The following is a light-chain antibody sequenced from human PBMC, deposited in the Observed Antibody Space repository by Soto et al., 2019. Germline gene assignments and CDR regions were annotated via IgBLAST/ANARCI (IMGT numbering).Light chain of an antibody. V-gene: IGKV3-20*01. CDR2: GAS. Sequence: EVVLTQSPGTLSSSPGERSTLSCRASQSVSSNYLAWYQQKAGQAPRXXIYGASSRATGIPDRFSGSGSGTDLTITIDRLESEDVEVYVGQQYGDLPWTFGQGTKVDIK. CDR1: QSVSSNY. CDR3: QQYGDLPWT. J-gene: IGKJ1*01.